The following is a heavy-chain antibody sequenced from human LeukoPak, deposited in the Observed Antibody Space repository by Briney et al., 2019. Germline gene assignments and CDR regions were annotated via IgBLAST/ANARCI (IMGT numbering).Heavy chain of an antibody. CDR2: VASSGTS. V-gene: IGHV4-59*01. CDR1: GDSLNTYY. J-gene: IGHJ5*02. Sequence: SVTLSLTCTVSGDSLNTYYWTWIRQTPGKELEWIGFVASSGTSNYNPSLKSRVSISIDTSKNQFSLALTSVTPADTAVYYCARVVRGVVTSNWFDPWGQGTLVSVSS. CDR3: ARVVRGVVTSNWFDP. D-gene: IGHD2-21*02.